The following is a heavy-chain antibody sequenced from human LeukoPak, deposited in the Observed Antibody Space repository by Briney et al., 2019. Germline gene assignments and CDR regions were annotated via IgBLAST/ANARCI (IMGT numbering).Heavy chain of an antibody. CDR2: ISGSGGST. D-gene: IGHD2-15*01. V-gene: IGHV3-23*01. CDR3: AKAVVAATLVNFDY. CDR1: GFTFISYA. J-gene: IGHJ4*02. Sequence: GGSLRLSCAASGFTFISYAMSWVRQAPGKGLEWVSAISGSGGSTYYADSVKGRFTISRDNSKNTLYLQMNSLRAEDTAVYYCAKAVVAATLVNFDYWGQGTLVTVSS.